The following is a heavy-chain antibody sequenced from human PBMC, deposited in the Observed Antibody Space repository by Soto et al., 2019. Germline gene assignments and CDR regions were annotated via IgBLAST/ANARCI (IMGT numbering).Heavy chain of an antibody. Sequence: VQLVQSGAEVKEPGASVKVSCQASGYTFTGHVIHWVRQAPGQGREWMGSINPNSGLRTYAERFRGRVTMTRDMSSRTVYMDLSSLTFDDTAVYYCARESYSHEGFDLWGQGKTVTVSS. J-gene: IGHJ3*01. CDR2: INPNSGLR. CDR3: ARESYSHEGFDL. D-gene: IGHD3-10*01. CDR1: GYTFTGHV. V-gene: IGHV1-2*02.